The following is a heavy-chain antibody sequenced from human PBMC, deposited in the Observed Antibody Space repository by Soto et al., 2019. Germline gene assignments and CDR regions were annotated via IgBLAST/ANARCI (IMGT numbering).Heavy chain of an antibody. V-gene: IGHV3-21*01. CDR3: ARDYPRGYGMDV. J-gene: IGHJ6*02. CDR2: ISSSSSYI. D-gene: IGHD3-10*01. Sequence: EVQLVESGGGLVKPGGSLRLSCAASGFTFSSYSMNWVRQAPGKGLEWVSSISSSSSYIYYADSVKGRFTISRDNAKNSLYLQMNSLRAEDTSVYYCARDYPRGYGMDVWGQGTTVTVSS. CDR1: GFTFSSYS.